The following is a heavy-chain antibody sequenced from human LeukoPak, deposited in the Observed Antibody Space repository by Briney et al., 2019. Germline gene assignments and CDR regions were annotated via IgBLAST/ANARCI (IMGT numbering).Heavy chain of an antibody. J-gene: IGHJ4*02. V-gene: IGHV3-48*01. D-gene: IGHD4-17*01. CDR1: GFTFNTHN. Sequence: PGGSLRLSCEASGFTFNTHNMNWARQAPGKGLEWISYISAGSSTIYYAQSVKGRFTISRGNANNLLYLQMNSLGPDDTAVYYCARVTQTDYDFDYWGQGTLVTVSS. CDR3: ARVTQTDYDFDY. CDR2: ISAGSSTI.